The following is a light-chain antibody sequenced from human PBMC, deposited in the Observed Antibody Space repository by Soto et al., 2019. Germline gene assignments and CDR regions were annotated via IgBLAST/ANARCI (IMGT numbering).Light chain of an antibody. V-gene: IGKV3D-15*01. CDR3: QQYNSWPPIT. Sequence: EIVMTQSPATLSVSPGERATLSCRASQSVSSSLAWYQQKPGQAPRLLIYGASSRATGIPGRFSGSGSGTEFTLTISSLQSEDFAVYYCQQYNSWPPITFGQGTRLEIK. CDR1: QSVSSS. J-gene: IGKJ5*01. CDR2: GAS.